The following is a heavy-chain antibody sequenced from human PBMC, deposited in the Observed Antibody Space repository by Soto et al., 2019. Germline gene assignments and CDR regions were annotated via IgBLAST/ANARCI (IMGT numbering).Heavy chain of an antibody. V-gene: IGHV3-23*01. CDR3: AKGGDYVWGSYRTPIDY. CDR2: ISGSGGST. D-gene: IGHD3-16*02. CDR1: GFTFSSYA. J-gene: IGHJ4*02. Sequence: EVQLLESGGGLVQPGGSLRLSCAASGFTFSSYAMSWVRQAPGKGLEWVSGISGSGGSTYYADSVKGRFTISRDNSKNTLYLQMNSLRAEDTAVYYCAKGGDYVWGSYRTPIDYWGQGTLVTVSS.